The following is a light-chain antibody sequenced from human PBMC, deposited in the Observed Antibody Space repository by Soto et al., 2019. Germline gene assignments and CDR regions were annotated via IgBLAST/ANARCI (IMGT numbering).Light chain of an antibody. J-gene: IGKJ4*01. CDR1: QGISHS. CDR3: QQYNSYPLT. V-gene: IGKV1-16*01. Sequence: DIQMTQSPSSLSASVGDRVTITCRASQGISHSLAWFQQTPGKAPTSLLYAASSLQSGVPSTFSGSGSGTDSTLTISSLQPEDFATYYCQQYNSYPLTFGGGTKVESK. CDR2: AAS.